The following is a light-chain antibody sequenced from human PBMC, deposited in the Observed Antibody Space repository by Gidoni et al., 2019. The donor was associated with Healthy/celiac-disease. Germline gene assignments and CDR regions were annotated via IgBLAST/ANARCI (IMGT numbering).Light chain of an antibody. J-gene: IGKJ1*01. CDR2: GAS. V-gene: IGKV3-15*01. CDR1: QSVSSN. CDR3: QQYNNWPRRT. Sequence: EIVMTQSPATLSVSPGERATLSCRASQSVSSNLAWYQQKPGQAPRLLIYGASTRATGIPARFSGSGSGTEFTLTISSLKSEDFAVYYCQQYNNWPRRTFGQXTKVEIK.